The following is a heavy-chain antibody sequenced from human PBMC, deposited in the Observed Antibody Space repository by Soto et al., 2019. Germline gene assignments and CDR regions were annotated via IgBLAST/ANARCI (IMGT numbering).Heavy chain of an antibody. Sequence: EVQLVESGGGLVKPGGSLRLSCAASGFTFSNARMNWVRQAPGKGLEWVGRIKSKTDGGTTDYAAPVKGRFTISRDDSKNTLYLQMNSLKTEDTAVYYCTALIAAAYYYYYGMDVWGQGTTVTVSS. J-gene: IGHJ6*02. CDR1: GFTFSNAR. V-gene: IGHV3-15*07. D-gene: IGHD6-13*01. CDR3: TALIAAAYYYYYGMDV. CDR2: IKSKTDGGTT.